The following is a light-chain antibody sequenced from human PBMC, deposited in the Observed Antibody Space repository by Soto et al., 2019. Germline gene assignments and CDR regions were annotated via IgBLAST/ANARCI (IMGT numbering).Light chain of an antibody. CDR3: SQSYSIPPWT. CDR2: AAS. V-gene: IGKV1-39*01. Sequence: EMQRTQSPSSLSASIGDRVTITCRASQRISKYLNWYQQKPGKVPKLLIYAASRLQSGVPSRFSGSGSGTDFTLTISSLQPEDFATYFCSQSYSIPPWTFGQGTKVDI. J-gene: IGKJ1*01. CDR1: QRISKY.